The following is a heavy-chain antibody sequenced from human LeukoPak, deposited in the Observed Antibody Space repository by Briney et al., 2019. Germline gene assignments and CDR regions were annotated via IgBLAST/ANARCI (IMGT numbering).Heavy chain of an antibody. CDR1: GGSISSSSHH. J-gene: IGHJ4*02. D-gene: IGHD4-23*01. CDR3: ASAQYGGNPV. Sequence: SETLSLTCTVSGGSISSSSHHWGWIRQPPGKGLEWIGTIYYTGTAYYHPSLKSRLTISVDTSKNQFSLKLSSVTAADTAVYYCASAQYGGNPVWGQGTLVTVSS. V-gene: IGHV4-39*01. CDR2: IYYTGTA.